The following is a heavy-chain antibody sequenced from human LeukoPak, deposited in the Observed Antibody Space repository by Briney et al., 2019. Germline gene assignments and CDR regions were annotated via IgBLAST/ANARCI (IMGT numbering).Heavy chain of an antibody. CDR3: ARAPGGRRFDY. D-gene: IGHD1-14*01. CDR2: IYYSGST. CDR1: GGSISSYY. J-gene: IGHJ4*02. V-gene: IGHV4-59*08. Sequence: SETLSLTCTVSGGSISSYYWSWIWQPPGKELEWIGYIYYSGSTNYNPSLKSRVTISVDTSKNQFSLKLSSVTAADTAVYYCARAPGGRRFDYWGQGTLVTVSS.